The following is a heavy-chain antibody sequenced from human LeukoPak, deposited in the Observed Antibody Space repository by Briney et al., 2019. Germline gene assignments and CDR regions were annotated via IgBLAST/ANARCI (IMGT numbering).Heavy chain of an antibody. CDR1: GGSISSCSYY. CDR3: ARDSKLWFGELLSYFDY. Sequence: SETQSLTCTVSGGSISSCSYYWVWIRQPPGKGLEWIGSIYYSGSTYYNPSLKSRVTISVDTSKNQFSLKLSSVTAADTAVYYCARDSKLWFGELLSYFDYWGQGTLVTVSS. V-gene: IGHV4-39*07. D-gene: IGHD3-10*01. J-gene: IGHJ4*02. CDR2: IYYSGST.